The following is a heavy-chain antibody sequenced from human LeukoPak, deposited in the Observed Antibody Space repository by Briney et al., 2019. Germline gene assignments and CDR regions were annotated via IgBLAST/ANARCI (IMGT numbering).Heavy chain of an antibody. CDR3: ARHGYTASHYFLDY. CDR2: IYTTGNT. Sequence: PSETLSLTCTVSSGSINSYYWGWVRQPAGRGLEWIGRIYTTGNTNYNPSLRSRLTMSVDTSKRQFSLNLRSVTAADTAIYYCARHGYTASHYFLDYWSQGILVTVFS. D-gene: IGHD3-16*01. CDR1: SGSINSYY. V-gene: IGHV4-4*07. J-gene: IGHJ4*02.